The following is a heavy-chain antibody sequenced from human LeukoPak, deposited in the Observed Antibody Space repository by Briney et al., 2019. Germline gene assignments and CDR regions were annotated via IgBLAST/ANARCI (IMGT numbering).Heavy chain of an antibody. J-gene: IGHJ4*02. V-gene: IGHV1-8*03. D-gene: IGHD5-18*01. CDR2: MNPNSGNT. CDR1: GYTFTSYD. Sequence: ASVKVSCKASGYTFTSYDINWVRQATGQGLEWMGWMNPNSGNTGYAQKFQGRVTITRNTSINTAYMELSSLRSEDTAVYYCARDRYSYGRLGVYWGQGTLVTVSS. CDR3: ARDRYSYGRLGVY.